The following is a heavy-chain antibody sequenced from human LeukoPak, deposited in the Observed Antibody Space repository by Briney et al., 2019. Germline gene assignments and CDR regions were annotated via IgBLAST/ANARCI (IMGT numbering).Heavy chain of an antibody. CDR1: GFTFSNYW. Sequence: GGSLRLSCAVSGFTFSNYWMSWVRQAPGKGLEWVANIKQDGSERYYVGSVKGRFTISRDNAKNLLSLEMNSLRVEDTAIYYCVSTATFDYWGQGTLVTVSS. V-gene: IGHV3-7*03. CDR3: VSTATFDY. J-gene: IGHJ4*02. D-gene: IGHD5-12*01. CDR2: IKQDGSER.